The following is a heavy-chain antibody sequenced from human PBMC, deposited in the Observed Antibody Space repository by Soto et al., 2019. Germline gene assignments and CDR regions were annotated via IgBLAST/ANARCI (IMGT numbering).Heavy chain of an antibody. V-gene: IGHV3-9*01. CDR1: GFTFDDYA. Sequence: EVQLVESGGGLVQPGRSLRLSCAASGFTFDDYAMHWVRQAPGKGLEWVSGISWNSGSIGYADSVKGRFTISRDNAKNSLYLQMNSLRAEDTALYYCAKGDSSSWSRFDYWGQGTLVTVSS. J-gene: IGHJ4*02. CDR3: AKGDSSSWSRFDY. D-gene: IGHD6-13*01. CDR2: ISWNSGSI.